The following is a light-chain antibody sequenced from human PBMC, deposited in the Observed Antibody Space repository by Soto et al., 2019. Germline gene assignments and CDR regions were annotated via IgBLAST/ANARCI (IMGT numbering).Light chain of an antibody. J-gene: IGKJ1*01. CDR3: QQYNNWPPGK. V-gene: IGKV3-15*01. CDR1: QSVSSN. CDR2: GES. Sequence: EIVMTQSPATLSVSPGERATLSCRASQSVSSNLAWYQQKPGQAPRLLIYGESTRATGIPARFSGSVSGTEFNLTISSLQSEDFAVYYCQQYNNWPPGKFCQGTKVEIK.